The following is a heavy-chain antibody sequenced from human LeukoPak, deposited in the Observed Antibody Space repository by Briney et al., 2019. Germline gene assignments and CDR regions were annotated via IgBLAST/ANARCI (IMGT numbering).Heavy chain of an antibody. Sequence: SETLSLTCTVSGGSISSSSYYWGWIRQPPGKGLEWIGYIYYSGSTNYNPSLKSRVTISVDTSKNQFSLKLSSVTAADTAVYFCARGRVTATRGGMVNWFDPWGQGTLVTVSS. CDR1: GGSISSSSYY. CDR3: ARGRVTATRGGMVNWFDP. D-gene: IGHD2-15*01. V-gene: IGHV4-61*05. J-gene: IGHJ5*02. CDR2: IYYSGST.